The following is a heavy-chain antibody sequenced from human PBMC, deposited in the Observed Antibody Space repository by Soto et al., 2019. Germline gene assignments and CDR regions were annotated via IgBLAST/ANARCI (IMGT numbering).Heavy chain of an antibody. D-gene: IGHD3-22*01. J-gene: IGHJ4*02. CDR2: ISAYNGNT. CDR1: GYTFTSYG. V-gene: IGHV1-18*01. CDR3: ARTRTYYYDSSGPPGPWDY. Sequence: ASVKVSCKASGYTFTSYGISWVRQAPGQGLEWMGWISAYNGNTNYAQKLQGRVTMTTDTSTSTAYMELRSLRSDDTAVYYCARTRTYYYDSSGPPGPWDYWGRGTLVTVSS.